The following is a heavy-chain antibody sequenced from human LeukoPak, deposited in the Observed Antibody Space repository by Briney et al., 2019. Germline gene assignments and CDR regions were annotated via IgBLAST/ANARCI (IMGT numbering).Heavy chain of an antibody. CDR2: IYYSGST. Sequence: SQTLSLTCTVSGGSISSGDYYWSWIRQPPGKGPEWIGYIYYSGSTYYNPSLKSRVTISVDTSKNQFSLKLSSVTAADTAVYYCARGGVITAIFDYWGQGTLVTVSS. J-gene: IGHJ4*02. CDR1: GGSISSGDYY. D-gene: IGHD3-3*01. CDR3: ARGGVITAIFDY. V-gene: IGHV4-30-4*01.